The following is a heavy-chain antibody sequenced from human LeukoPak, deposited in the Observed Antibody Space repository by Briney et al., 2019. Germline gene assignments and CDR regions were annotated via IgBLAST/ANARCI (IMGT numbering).Heavy chain of an antibody. CDR2: ITTISTIS. CDR3: ARDLHSGAYNFDY. Sequence: GGLLILSCAGSGITFSSFSMNWFRQAPARGMEWGSYITTISTISYYTGSVEGRFTISRDNAKNSLYLKMNSLRDEDTAVYYCARDLHSGAYNFDYWGQGTLVTVSS. CDR1: GITFSSFS. V-gene: IGHV3-48*02. D-gene: IGHD1-26*01. J-gene: IGHJ4*02.